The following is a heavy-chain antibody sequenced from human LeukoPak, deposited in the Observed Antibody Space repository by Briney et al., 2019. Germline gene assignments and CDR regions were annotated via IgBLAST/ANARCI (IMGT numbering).Heavy chain of an antibody. CDR3: ARFSYYYGSGSYEPNNWFDP. V-gene: IGHV4-59*08. CDR2: IYYSGST. Sequence: SETLSLTCTVSGGSISSYYWSWIRQPPGEGLEWIGYIYYSGSTNYNPSLKSRVTISVDTSKNQFSLKLSSVTAADTAVYYCARFSYYYGSGSYEPNNWFDPWGQGTLVTVSS. D-gene: IGHD3-10*01. CDR1: GGSISSYY. J-gene: IGHJ5*02.